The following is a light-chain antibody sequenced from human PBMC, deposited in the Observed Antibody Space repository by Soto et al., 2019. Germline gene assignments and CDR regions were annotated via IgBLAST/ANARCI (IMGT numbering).Light chain of an antibody. V-gene: IGKV1-5*01. J-gene: IGKJ2*01. CDR2: DAS. CDR1: QSISSW. Sequence: DIQMTQSPSTLSASVGDRVTITCRASQSISSWLAWYQQKPGKAPKLLIYDASSLESGVPYRFSGSGSGTEFTLTISSLQPDDFATYYCQQYNSYPYTFGQGTKLEIK. CDR3: QQYNSYPYT.